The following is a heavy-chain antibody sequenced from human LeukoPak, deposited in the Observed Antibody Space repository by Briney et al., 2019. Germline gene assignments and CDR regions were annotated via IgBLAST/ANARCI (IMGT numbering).Heavy chain of an antibody. CDR3: ARLGYCSGGSCYPFDP. V-gene: IGHV4-31*03. CDR1: GGSISSGGYY. D-gene: IGHD2-15*01. Sequence: SQTLSLTCTVSGGSISSGGYYWSWIRQHPGKGLEWIGYIYYSGSTYYNPSLKSRVTVSVDTSKNQFSLKLSSVTAADTAVYYCARLGYCSGGSCYPFDPWGQGTLVTVSS. CDR2: IYYSGST. J-gene: IGHJ5*02.